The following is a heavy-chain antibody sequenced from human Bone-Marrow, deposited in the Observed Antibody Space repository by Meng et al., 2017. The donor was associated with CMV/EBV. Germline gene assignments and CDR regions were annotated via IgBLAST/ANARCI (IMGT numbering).Heavy chain of an antibody. D-gene: IGHD2/OR15-2a*01. CDR1: GFTFSDYS. V-gene: IGHV3-11*04. J-gene: IGHJ6*02. CDR2: ISESGDSK. CDR3: ATFRCSGNRCFSSYFYYGMDA. Sequence: GESLKISCVASGFTFSDYSMSWVRQAPGRGLEWISYISESGDSKHYADSVKGRFTISRDNAKNSLYLQMNSLRAEDTAVYYCATFRCSGNRCFSSYFYYGMDAWGQGTTVTVSS.